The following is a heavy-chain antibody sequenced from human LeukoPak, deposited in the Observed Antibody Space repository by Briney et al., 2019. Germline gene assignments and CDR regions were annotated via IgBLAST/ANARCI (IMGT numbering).Heavy chain of an antibody. D-gene: IGHD6-19*01. Sequence: ASVKVSCKASGYTFTGYYMHWVRQAPGQGLEWMGWINPNSGGTNYAQKFQGRVTMTRDTSISTAYMELSRLRSDDTAVYYCAREYFSSGWYGGYYYYYYGMDVWGQGTTVTVSS. V-gene: IGHV1-2*02. J-gene: IGHJ6*02. CDR3: AREYFSSGWYGGYYYYYYGMDV. CDR2: INPNSGGT. CDR1: GYTFTGYY.